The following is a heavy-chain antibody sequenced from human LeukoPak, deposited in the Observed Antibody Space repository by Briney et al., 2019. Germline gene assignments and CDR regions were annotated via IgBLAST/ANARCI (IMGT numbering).Heavy chain of an antibody. CDR2: ISGSGGST. CDR1: GFTFSSYA. CDR3: AKVNVLRFLEWIPYNWFDP. V-gene: IGHV3-23*01. Sequence: GGSLRLSCAASGFTFSSYAMSWVRQVPGKGLEWVSAISGSGGSTYYADSVKGRFTISRDNSKNTLYLQMNSLRAEDTAVYYCAKVNVLRFLEWIPYNWFDPWGQGTLVTVSS. J-gene: IGHJ5*02. D-gene: IGHD3-3*01.